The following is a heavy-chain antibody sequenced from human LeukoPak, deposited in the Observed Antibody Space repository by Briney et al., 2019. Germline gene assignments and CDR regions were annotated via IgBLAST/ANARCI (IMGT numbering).Heavy chain of an antibody. J-gene: IGHJ4*02. CDR2: ISSSGSPI. Sequence: GGSLRLSCAASGFTFSNVWMNWVRQAPGRGLEWVSYISSSGSPIYYADSVKGRFTISRDNAKNSLYLQMDSLRAEDTAVYYCARVDIVASFDYWGQGTLVTVSS. D-gene: IGHD5-12*01. CDR1: GFTFSNVW. V-gene: IGHV3-48*03. CDR3: ARVDIVASFDY.